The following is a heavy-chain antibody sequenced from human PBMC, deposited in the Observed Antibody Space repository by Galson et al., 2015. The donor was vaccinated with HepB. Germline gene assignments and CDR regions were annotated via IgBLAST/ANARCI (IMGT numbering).Heavy chain of an antibody. CDR3: ARVATMVRGVNLNWFDP. V-gene: IGHV7-4-1*02. J-gene: IGHJ5*02. D-gene: IGHD3-10*01. Sequence: CTASGYTFTSYAMNWVRQAPGQGLEWMGWINTNTGNPTYAQGFTGRFVFSLDTSVSTAYLQISSLKAEDTAVYYCARVATMVRGVNLNWFDPWGQGTLVTVSS. CDR2: INTNTGNP. CDR1: GYTFTSYA.